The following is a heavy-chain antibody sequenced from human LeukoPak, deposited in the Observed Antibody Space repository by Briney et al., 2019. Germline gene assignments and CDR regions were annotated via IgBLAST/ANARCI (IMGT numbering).Heavy chain of an antibody. CDR1: GYTFTNFD. CDR2: MNPNSGNT. D-gene: IGHD3-3*01. V-gene: IGHV1-8*03. CDR3: ARGAQQYDFWSGYAQDDAFDI. Sequence: ASVKVSCKASGYTFTNFDIIWVRQAPGQGLEWMGWMNPNSGNTGYAQKLQDRVTITRNTSISTAYMELRSLRSEDTAVYYCARGAQQYDFWSGYAQDDAFDIWGQGTMVTVSS. J-gene: IGHJ3*02.